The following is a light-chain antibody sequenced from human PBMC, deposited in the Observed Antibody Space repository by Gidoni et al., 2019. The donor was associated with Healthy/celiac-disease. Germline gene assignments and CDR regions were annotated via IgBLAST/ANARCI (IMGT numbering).Light chain of an antibody. V-gene: IGKV4-1*01. CDR3: QQYYSTPFT. Sequence: DLVMTQSPDSLAVSLGERATINCKSSQSVLYSSNNKNYLAWYQQKPGQPPKLLIYWASTRESGVPDRCSGSGSGTDFTLTISSLQAEDVAVYYCQQYYSTPFTFGPGTKVDIK. J-gene: IGKJ3*01. CDR1: QSVLYSSNNKNY. CDR2: WAS.